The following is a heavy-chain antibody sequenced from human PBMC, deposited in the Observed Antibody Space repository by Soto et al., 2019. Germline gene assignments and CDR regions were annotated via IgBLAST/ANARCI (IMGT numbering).Heavy chain of an antibody. CDR3: ARDREDGSGTKYSWFGS. D-gene: IGHD3-10*01. CDR2: TIPIFDTP. J-gene: IGHJ5*01. V-gene: IGHV1-69*13. CDR1: GGTFGNYG. Sequence: SVKVSCKASGGTFGNYGISWLRQAPGQGLEWMGGTIPIFDTPHYAQKFRDRVTITADATSTAYMELTSLTSEDTATYYCARDREDGSGTKYSWFGSWGQGTLVTVSS.